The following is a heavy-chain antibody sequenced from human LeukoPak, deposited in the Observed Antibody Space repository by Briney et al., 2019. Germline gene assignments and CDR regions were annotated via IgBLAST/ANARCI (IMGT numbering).Heavy chain of an antibody. CDR1: GGSLSSYY. CDR3: ARSNYDFWSGYSPGFDY. Sequence: SETLSLTCTVSGGSLSSYYWSWIRQPAGKGLEWIGRIYTRGSTNYNPSLKSRVTMSVDTTKNQFSLKLSSVTAADTAVYYCARSNYDFWSGYSPGFDYWGQGTLVTVSS. J-gene: IGHJ4*02. CDR2: IYTRGST. D-gene: IGHD3-3*01. V-gene: IGHV4-4*07.